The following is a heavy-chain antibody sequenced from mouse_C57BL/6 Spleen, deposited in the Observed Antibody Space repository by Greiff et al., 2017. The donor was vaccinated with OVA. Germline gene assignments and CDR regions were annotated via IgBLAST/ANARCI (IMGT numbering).Heavy chain of an antibody. Sequence: QVQLQQSGAELVKPGASVKLSCKASGYTFTEYTIHWVKQRSGQGLEWIGWFYTGSGSIKYNETFKDKATLTADKSSSTFYMEISRLRSEDAAVYFCARHGNCDGYLYFYVWGTGTTVTVSS. CDR3: ARHGNCDGYLYFYV. D-gene: IGHD2-3*01. CDR2: FYTGSGSI. J-gene: IGHJ1*03. CDR1: GYTFTEYT. V-gene: IGHV1-62-2*01.